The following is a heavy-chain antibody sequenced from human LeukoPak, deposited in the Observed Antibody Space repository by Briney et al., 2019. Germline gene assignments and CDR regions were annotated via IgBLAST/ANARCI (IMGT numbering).Heavy chain of an antibody. V-gene: IGHV4-30-2*01. J-gene: IGHJ5*02. CDR3: ARELGGYCSSTSCYPGWFDP. CDR1: GGSISSGGYS. D-gene: IGHD2-2*01. Sequence: SETLSLTCAVSGGSISSGGYSWSWIRQPPGKGLEWIGYIYHSGSTYYNPSLKSRVTISVDRSKNQFSLKLSSVTAADTAVYYCARELGGYCSSTSCYPGWFDPWGQGTLVTVSS. CDR2: IYHSGST.